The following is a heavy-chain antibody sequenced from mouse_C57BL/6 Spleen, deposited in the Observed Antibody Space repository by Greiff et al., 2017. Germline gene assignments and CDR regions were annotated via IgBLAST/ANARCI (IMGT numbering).Heavy chain of an antibody. CDR2: IHPNSGST. CDR1: GYTFTSYW. CDR3: ARSHYGSSWYFDV. D-gene: IGHD1-1*01. V-gene: IGHV1-64*01. J-gene: IGHJ1*03. Sequence: VQLQQPGAELVKPGASVKLSCKASGYTFTSYWMHWVKQRPGQGLEWIGMIHPNSGSTNYNEKFKSKATLTVDKSSSTAYMQLSSLTSEDSAVYYCARSHYGSSWYFDVWGTGTTVTVSS.